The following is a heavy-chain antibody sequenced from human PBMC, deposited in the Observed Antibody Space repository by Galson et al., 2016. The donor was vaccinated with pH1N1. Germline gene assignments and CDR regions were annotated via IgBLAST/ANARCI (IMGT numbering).Heavy chain of an antibody. CDR1: GYTFITYY. J-gene: IGHJ4*02. V-gene: IGHV1-46*01. CDR2: INPSGVST. CDR3: ASRSSGQLHFDY. D-gene: IGHD3-22*01. Sequence: SVKVSCKASGYTFITYYIHWVRQAPGQGLEWLGIINPSGVSTTYAQKFQGRVTMTRDTSTSTVYMELSSLRSEDTAVYYSASRSSGQLHFDYWGQGTLVTVSS.